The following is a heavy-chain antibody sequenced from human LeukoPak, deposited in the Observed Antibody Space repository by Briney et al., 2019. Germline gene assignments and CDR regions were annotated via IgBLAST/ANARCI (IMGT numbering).Heavy chain of an antibody. CDR3: ARDPSYSSSSYYYYYGMDV. CDR2: IYYSGST. Sequence: PSQTLSLTCTVSGGSISSGDYYWSWIRQPPGKGLEWIGYIYYSGSTYYNPSLKSRVTISVDTSKNQFSLKVSSVTAADTAVYYCARDPSYSSSSYYYYYGMDVWGQGTTVTVSS. J-gene: IGHJ6*02. D-gene: IGHD6-13*01. CDR1: GGSISSGDYY. V-gene: IGHV4-30-4*01.